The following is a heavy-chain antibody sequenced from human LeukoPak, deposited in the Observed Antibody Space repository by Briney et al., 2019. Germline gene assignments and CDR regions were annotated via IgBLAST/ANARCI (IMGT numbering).Heavy chain of an antibody. V-gene: IGHV3-48*03. Sequence: GGSLRLSCAASGFTFSSYEMNWVRQAPGKGLEWVSYISSSGSTIYYADSVKGRFTISRDNSKNTLSLQMNSLRTEDTAVYYCASGWDPNTAMDTWGQGTLVTVSS. CDR2: ISSSGSTI. CDR1: GFTFSSYE. D-gene: IGHD5-18*01. J-gene: IGHJ5*02. CDR3: ASGWDPNTAMDT.